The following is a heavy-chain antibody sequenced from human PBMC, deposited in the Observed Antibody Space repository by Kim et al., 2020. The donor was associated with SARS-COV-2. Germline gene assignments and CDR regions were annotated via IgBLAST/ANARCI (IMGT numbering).Heavy chain of an antibody. CDR2: IHQSGST. CDR1: DHSTSSGYY. D-gene: IGHD3-22*01. J-gene: IGHJ4*02. Sequence: SETLSLTCAVADHSTSSGYYWGWIRQPPGKGPEWIGSIHQSGSTYYNPSLKSRVIISIDTSKNQFSLRLNSVTAADTAVYYCTSKYYYDTSGYYYADWWGQGTLVTVSS. V-gene: IGHV4-38-2*01. CDR3: TSKYYYDTSGYYYADW.